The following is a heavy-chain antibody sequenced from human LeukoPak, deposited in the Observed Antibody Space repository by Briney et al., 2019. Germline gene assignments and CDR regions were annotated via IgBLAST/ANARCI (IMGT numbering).Heavy chain of an antibody. D-gene: IGHD1-26*01. CDR1: GFTFSSYA. V-gene: IGHV3-23*01. CDR2: INGGGGST. CDR3: ARDGRYYYAFDI. Sequence: GGSLRLSCAASGFTFSSYAMSWVRQAPGKGLDWVSSINGGGGSTYYADSVKGRFTISRDNSKNTLYLQMNSLRAEDTAVYYCARDGRYYYAFDIWGQGTMVTVSS. J-gene: IGHJ3*02.